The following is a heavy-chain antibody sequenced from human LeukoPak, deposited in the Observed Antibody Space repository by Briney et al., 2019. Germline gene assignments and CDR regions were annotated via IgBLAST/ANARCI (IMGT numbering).Heavy chain of an antibody. CDR1: GFTFSSYA. D-gene: IGHD3-22*01. Sequence: PGGSLRLSCAASGFTFSSYAMHWVRQAPGKGLEWVAVISYDGSNKYYADSVKGRFTISRDNSKNTLYLQMNSLRGEDTAVYHCARPSSGYYPLYDYWGQGTLVTVSS. J-gene: IGHJ4*02. V-gene: IGHV3-30-3*01. CDR2: ISYDGSNK. CDR3: ARPSSGYYPLYDY.